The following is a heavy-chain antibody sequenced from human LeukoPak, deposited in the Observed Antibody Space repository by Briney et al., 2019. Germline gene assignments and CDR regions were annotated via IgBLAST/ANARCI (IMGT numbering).Heavy chain of an antibody. Sequence: GGSLRLSCADSGFTFSTYWMTWVRQAPGKGLEWLANIKEDGSDTYHVDSVKGRFTISRDNAENSLYLQMNSLRAEDTAIYYCARGLYSGGWYPDYFDFWGQGILVTVSS. V-gene: IGHV3-7*04. CDR2: IKEDGSDT. CDR1: GFTFSTYW. CDR3: ARGLYSGGWYPDYFDF. D-gene: IGHD6-19*01. J-gene: IGHJ4*02.